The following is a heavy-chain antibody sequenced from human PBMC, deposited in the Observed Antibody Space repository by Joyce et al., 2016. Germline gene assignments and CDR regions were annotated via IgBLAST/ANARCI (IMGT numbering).Heavy chain of an antibody. Sequence: QVQLQQWGAGLLKPSETLSLTCAVSGGPVRGFFWTWVRPPPGKGLEWIGDRNNSGVTNYNPSRKTRVTFSVDTSKNQFSLKLTSLSAADTAVYYCARSQWLAPLMYWGQGTPVTVSS. J-gene: IGHJ4*02. CDR1: GGPVRGFF. D-gene: IGHD6-19*01. V-gene: IGHV4-34*01. CDR2: RNNSGVT. CDR3: ARSQWLAPLMY.